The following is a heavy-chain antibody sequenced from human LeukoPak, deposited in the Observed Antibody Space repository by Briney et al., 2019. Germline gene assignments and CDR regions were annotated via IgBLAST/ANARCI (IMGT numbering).Heavy chain of an antibody. CDR3: ARDIAVAGTSYFDY. J-gene: IGHJ4*02. CDR1: GGSISSYY. CDR2: IYTSGST. V-gene: IGHV4-4*07. Sequence: SETLSLTCTVSGGSISSYYWSWIRQPAGKGLEWIGRIYTSGSTNYNPSLKSRVTMSVDTSKNQFSLKLSSVTAADTAVYDCARDIAVAGTSYFDYWGQGTLVTVSS. D-gene: IGHD6-19*01.